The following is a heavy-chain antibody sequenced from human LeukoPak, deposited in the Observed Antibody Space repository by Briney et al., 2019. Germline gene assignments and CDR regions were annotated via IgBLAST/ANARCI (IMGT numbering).Heavy chain of an antibody. Sequence: GESLKISCKASGYSFSNYWIGWVRQVPGKGLEWMGIVYPRDSDTRYSPSFQGQVTISADKSISTAYLQWSSLKASDTAMYYCARRQYYDSSGYYHAFDIWGQGTMVTVSS. CDR3: ARRQYYDSSGYYHAFDI. CDR1: GYSFSNYW. V-gene: IGHV5-51*01. CDR2: VYPRDSDT. J-gene: IGHJ3*02. D-gene: IGHD3-22*01.